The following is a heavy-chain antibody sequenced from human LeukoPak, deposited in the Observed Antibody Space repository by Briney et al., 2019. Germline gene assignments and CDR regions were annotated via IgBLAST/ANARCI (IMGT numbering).Heavy chain of an antibody. CDR2: ISYSGST. CDR3: AREGTAGTNLNWFDP. CDR1: GGSISSHY. V-gene: IGHV4-59*11. J-gene: IGHJ5*02. Sequence: SETLSLTCTVSGGSISSHYWSWIRQPPGKGLEWIGYISYSGSTNFNPSLKSRVTISVDTSKNQFSLKLSSVTAADTAVYYCAREGTAGTNLNWFDPWGQGTLVTASS. D-gene: IGHD1-1*01.